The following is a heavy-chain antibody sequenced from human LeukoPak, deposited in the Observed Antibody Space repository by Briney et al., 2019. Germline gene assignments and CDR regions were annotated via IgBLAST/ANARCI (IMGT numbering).Heavy chain of an antibody. J-gene: IGHJ4*02. D-gene: IGHD6-19*01. V-gene: IGHV4-59*01. CDR2: IYYSGST. CDR1: AGSISSYY. CDR3: ARVDSSGWYRVY. Sequence: SETLSLTCTVSAGSISSYYWSWIRQPPGKGLEWIGYIYYSGSTNYNPSLKSRVPISVDTSKNQFSLKLGSVTAADTAVYFCARVDSSGWYRVYWGQGTLVTVSS.